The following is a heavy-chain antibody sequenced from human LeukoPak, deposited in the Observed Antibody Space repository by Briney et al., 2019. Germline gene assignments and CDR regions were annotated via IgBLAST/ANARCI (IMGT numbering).Heavy chain of an antibody. D-gene: IGHD6-19*01. CDR1: GGSISSSSYY. J-gene: IGHJ6*02. CDR3: ARLEGRGWPYYGMDV. CDR2: SYYIAST. Sequence: SETLSLTCTVSGGSISSSSYYWGWIRQPPGKGLEWIGSSYYIASTYYNPSLKSRATISVDTSKNQFSLKLSSLTAADTAVYYCARLEGRGWPYYGMDVWGQGTTVTVSS. V-gene: IGHV4-39*01.